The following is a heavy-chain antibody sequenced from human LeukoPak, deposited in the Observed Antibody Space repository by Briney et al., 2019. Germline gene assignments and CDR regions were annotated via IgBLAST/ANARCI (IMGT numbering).Heavy chain of an antibody. J-gene: IGHJ6*02. CDR3: GRLINSYDVMDV. Sequence: GGSLRLSCAASGFSFGTFWMTWVRQAPGKGLEWVASIKEDGSEKYYVDSVKGRFTISRDNAKKSLYLQMNSLRVEDTAVYYCGRLINSYDVMDVWGQGTTVTVSS. D-gene: IGHD3-3*01. CDR1: GFSFGTFW. CDR2: IKEDGSEK. V-gene: IGHV3-7*02.